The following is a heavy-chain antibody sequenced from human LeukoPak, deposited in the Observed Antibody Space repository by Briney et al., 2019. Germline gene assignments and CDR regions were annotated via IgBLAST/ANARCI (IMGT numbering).Heavy chain of an antibody. J-gene: IGHJ4*02. CDR3: ARSQAGAFGSGTYYKEFDY. CDR1: GGTFSSYA. Sequence: SVKVSCKASGGTFSSYAISWVRQAPGQGLEWMGGTIPIFGTVNYAQKFQGRVTITADESTSTAYMELSSLRSEDTAVYFCARSQAGAFGSGTYYKEFDYWGQGTLVTVSS. D-gene: IGHD3-10*01. V-gene: IGHV1-69*01. CDR2: TIPIFGTV.